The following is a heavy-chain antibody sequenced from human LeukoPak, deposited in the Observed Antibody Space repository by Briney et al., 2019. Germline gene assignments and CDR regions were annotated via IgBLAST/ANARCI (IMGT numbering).Heavy chain of an antibody. CDR1: GFTFSSYT. CDR3: TRGTYGGSK. Sequence: PGGSLRLSCAASGFTFSSYTMSWVRQAPGKGLEWVGFIRSKAYGGTTEYAASVKGRFSISRDDSKSIAYLQMNSLKTEDTAVYYCTRGTYGGSKWAQGTLVTVSS. CDR2: IRSKAYGGTT. V-gene: IGHV3-49*04. J-gene: IGHJ4*02. D-gene: IGHD4-23*01.